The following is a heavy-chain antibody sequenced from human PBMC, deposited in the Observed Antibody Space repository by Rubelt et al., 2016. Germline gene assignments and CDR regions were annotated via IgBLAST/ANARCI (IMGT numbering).Heavy chain of an antibody. J-gene: IGHJ4*02. V-gene: IGHV3-74*01. CDR2: INSDGSNT. D-gene: IGHD6-6*01. Sequence: TFSSYWMHWVRQAPGKGLVWVSRINSDGSNTNYADSVKGRVTISRDNAENTLYMQMNSLRAEDTAIYYCAREYSSSRYLDYWGQGTLVTVSS. CDR1: TFSSYW. CDR3: AREYSSSRYLDY.